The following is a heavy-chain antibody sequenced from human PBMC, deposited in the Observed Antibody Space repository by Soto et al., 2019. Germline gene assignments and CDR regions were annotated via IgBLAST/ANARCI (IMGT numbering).Heavy chain of an antibody. V-gene: IGHV1-69*02. CDR2: IIPMLGIA. D-gene: IGHD2-15*01. J-gene: IGHJ1*01. CDR3: ARGGKDCSAGGCYDMAEYFHP. Sequence: QVQLVQSGAEVKKPGSSVKVYCKASGGTFSNYTLSWVRQAPGQGLEWMGRIIPMLGIANYAHKFQGRVTITADKSTSTGYMELSSLRSEDTAVYYCARGGKDCSAGGCYDMAEYFHPWGQGTLVTVSA. CDR1: GGTFSNYT.